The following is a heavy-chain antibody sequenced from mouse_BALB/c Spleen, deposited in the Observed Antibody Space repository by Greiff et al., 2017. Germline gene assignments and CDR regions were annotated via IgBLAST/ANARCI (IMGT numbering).Heavy chain of an antibody. CDR2: ISIYYDNT. V-gene: IGHV1-67*01. CDR3: ARWESYGSSYAYAMDY. J-gene: IGHJ4*01. CDR1: GYTFTDYA. D-gene: IGHD1-1*01. Sequence: VQLQQSGPELVRPGESVKISCKGSGYTFTDYAMHWVKQSHAKSLEWIGVISIYYDNTNYNQKFKGKATMTVDKSSSTAYMELARLTSEDSAISYCARWESYGSSYAYAMDYWGQGTSVTVSS.